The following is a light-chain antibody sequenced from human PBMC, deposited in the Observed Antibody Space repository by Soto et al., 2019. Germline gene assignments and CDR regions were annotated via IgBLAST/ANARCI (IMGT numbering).Light chain of an antibody. CDR3: AAWDDRLDVYV. Sequence: QAVLTKPPSASGSPGQRVAISCSGSSANIGSNTVTWYQPLPGTAPKLLIYSTSQRSSGVPGRFSGYKSGAQASLSISGLQSEDEADYYCAAWDDRLDVYVFRTATTVTVL. J-gene: IGLJ1*01. CDR1: SANIGSNT. V-gene: IGLV1-44*01. CDR2: STS.